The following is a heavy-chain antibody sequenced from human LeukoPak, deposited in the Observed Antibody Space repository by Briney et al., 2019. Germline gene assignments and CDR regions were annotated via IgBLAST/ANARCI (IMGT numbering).Heavy chain of an antibody. D-gene: IGHD1-26*01. Sequence: GGSLRLSCAASGFTFSDHYMDWVRQAPGKGLEWVGRSRNKANSFSTEYAASVKGRFTISRDDSKNSLYLQMNSLKTEDTAVYYCAKISMGATETSDSWGQGTLVTVSS. V-gene: IGHV3-72*01. CDR3: AKISMGATETSDS. CDR2: SRNKANSFST. CDR1: GFTFSDHY. J-gene: IGHJ5*01.